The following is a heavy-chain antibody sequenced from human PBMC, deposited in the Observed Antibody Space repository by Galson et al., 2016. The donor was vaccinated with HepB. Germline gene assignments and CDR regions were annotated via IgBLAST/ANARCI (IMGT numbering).Heavy chain of an antibody. D-gene: IGHD3-16*01. CDR2: IKSKTDGGTT. CDR3: KTRGPGKGGEGES. V-gene: IGHV3-15*01. J-gene: IGHJ4*02. Sequence: SLRLSCAASGFTFSSAWMTWVRQAPGKGLEWVGRIKSKTDGGTTDYAAPVKGRFTISRDDSKKTLCLQMDSLRSEDSALYYCKTRGPGKGGEGESGGQGSLVTVSA. CDR1: GFTFSSAW.